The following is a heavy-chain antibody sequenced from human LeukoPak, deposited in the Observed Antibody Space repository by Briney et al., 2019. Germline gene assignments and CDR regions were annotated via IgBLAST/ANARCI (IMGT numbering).Heavy chain of an antibody. CDR2: IYYTGST. J-gene: IGHJ3*02. Sequence: SETLSLTCTVSGGSISSYYWSWVRQPPGKGLEWIGYIYYTGSTNYNPSPKSRVTISVDTSKNQFSLKLGSVTAADTAVYYCARGYGNYRGGAFDIWGQGTMVTVSS. D-gene: IGHD4-11*01. CDR1: GGSISSYY. V-gene: IGHV4-59*01. CDR3: ARGYGNYRGGAFDI.